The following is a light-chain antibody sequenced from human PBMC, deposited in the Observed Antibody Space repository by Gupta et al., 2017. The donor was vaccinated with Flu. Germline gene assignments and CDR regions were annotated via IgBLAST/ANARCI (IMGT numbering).Light chain of an antibody. CDR3: SSYTTSSSRI. CDR1: SSDLGRYNY. CDR2: EVS. J-gene: IGLJ2*01. V-gene: IGLV2-14*03. Sequence: QSALTQPASVSGSPGQSITISCTGSSSDLGRYNYVSWYQQHPGKAPKVIIYEVSNRPSGVSYRFSGSKSGSTASLTIFGLQAEDEADYYCSSYTTSSSRIFGGGTKVTVL.